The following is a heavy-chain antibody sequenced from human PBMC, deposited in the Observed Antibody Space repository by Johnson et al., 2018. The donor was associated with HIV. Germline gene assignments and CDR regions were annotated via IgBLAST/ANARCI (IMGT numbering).Heavy chain of an antibody. CDR3: TRTDDTYHYETGGYIDAFDI. Sequence: EVHLVESGGGLVQPGGSLKLSCAASGFSFSDSALHWVRQASGKGLEWVGRIRSEPNNFATAYAASVKARFTISRDDSKNTAFLQMNSLTTEDTAVYYCTRTDDTYHYETGGYIDAFDIWGQGTMVTVSS. V-gene: IGHV3-73*01. D-gene: IGHD3-22*01. J-gene: IGHJ3*02. CDR1: GFSFSDSA. CDR2: IRSEPNNFAT.